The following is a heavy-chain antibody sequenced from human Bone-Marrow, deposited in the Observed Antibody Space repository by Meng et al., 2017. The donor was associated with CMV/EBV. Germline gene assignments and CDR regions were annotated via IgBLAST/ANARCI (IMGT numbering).Heavy chain of an antibody. CDR2: IYSGGST. V-gene: IGHV3-53*01. D-gene: IGHD6-6*01. J-gene: IGHJ4*02. CDR3: VSSSSLADFDY. CDR1: GFTVSSNY. Sequence: GESLKISCAASGFTVSSNYMSWVRQAPGKGLEWVSVIYSGGSTYYADSVKGRFTISRDNSKNTLYLQMNSLRAEDTAVYYCVSSSSLADFDYWGQGTLVTVSS.